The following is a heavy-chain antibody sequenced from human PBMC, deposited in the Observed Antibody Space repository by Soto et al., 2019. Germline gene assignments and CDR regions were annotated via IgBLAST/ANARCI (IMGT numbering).Heavy chain of an antibody. J-gene: IGHJ4*02. CDR2: IYYSGST. CDR3: ELTGYDIDY. CDR1: GGSISSGAYY. V-gene: IGHV4-39*01. D-gene: IGHD3-9*01. Sequence: SETLSLTCTVSGGSISSGAYYWGWIRQHPGKGLEWIGSIYYSGSTYYNPSLKSRVTISVDTSKNQFSLKLSSVTAADTAVYYCELTGYDIDYWGQGTPVTVS.